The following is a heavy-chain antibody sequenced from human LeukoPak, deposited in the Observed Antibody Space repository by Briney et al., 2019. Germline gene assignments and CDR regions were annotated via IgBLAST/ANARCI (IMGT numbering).Heavy chain of an antibody. CDR3: ARAGEALDY. CDR1: GFTFSSYG. Sequence: GRSLRLSCAASGFTFSSYGMHWVRQAPGKGLEWVAVISYDGSNKYYADSVKGRFTISRDNSKNSLYLQMNSLRAEDTAVYYCARAGEALDYWGQGTLVTVSS. V-gene: IGHV3-30*03. CDR2: ISYDGSNK. D-gene: IGHD1-26*01. J-gene: IGHJ4*02.